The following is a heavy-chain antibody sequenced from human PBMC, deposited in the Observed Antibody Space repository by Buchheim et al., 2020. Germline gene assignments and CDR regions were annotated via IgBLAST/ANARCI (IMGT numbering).Heavy chain of an antibody. CDR2: IKQDGGEK. CDR1: GFTFSSYW. J-gene: IGHJ6*02. D-gene: IGHD6-13*01. CDR3: ARNEDSSSWYVGYYYYYGMDV. V-gene: IGHV3-7*01. Sequence: EVQLVESGGGLVQPGGSLRLSCAASGFTFSSYWMSWVRQAPGQGLEWVAYIKQDGGEKYYVDSVRGRFTISRDNAKNSLYLQMNSLRAEDTAVYYCARNEDSSSWYVGYYYYYGMDVWGQGTT.